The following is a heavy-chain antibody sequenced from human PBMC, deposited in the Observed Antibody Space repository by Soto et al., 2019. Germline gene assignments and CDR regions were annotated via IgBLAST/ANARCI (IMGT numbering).Heavy chain of an antibody. J-gene: IGHJ4*02. CDR2: INAGNGNT. Sequence: ASVKVSCKASGYTFTSYAMHWVRQAPGQRLEWMGWINAGNGNTKYSQKFQGRVTITRDTSASTAYMELSSLRSEDTAVYYCARDLISMFRGVIIPPKFWGQGSLVTVSS. V-gene: IGHV1-3*01. CDR1: GYTFTSYA. D-gene: IGHD3-10*01. CDR3: ARDLISMFRGVIIPPKF.